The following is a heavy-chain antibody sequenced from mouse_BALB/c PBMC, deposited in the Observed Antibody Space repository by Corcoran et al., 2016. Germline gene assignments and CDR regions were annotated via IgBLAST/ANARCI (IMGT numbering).Heavy chain of an antibody. D-gene: IGHD1-1*01. Sequence: EVQLQQSGSELVKPGASVKLACTASGFNIRDTYMHWVMQRPEQGLGWIGRIDPANGNTKYDPKFQGKATITADTSSNTAYLQLSSLTSEDTAVYYCARSEGTTVYYDMDYWGQGTSVTVSS. CDR3: ARSEGTTVYYDMDY. CDR1: GFNIRDTY. V-gene: IGHV14-3*02. J-gene: IGHJ4*01. CDR2: IDPANGNT.